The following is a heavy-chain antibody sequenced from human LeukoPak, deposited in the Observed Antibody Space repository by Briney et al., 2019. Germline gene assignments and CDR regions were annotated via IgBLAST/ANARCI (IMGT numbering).Heavy chain of an antibody. CDR3: ARDRGDGMDV. Sequence: SQTLSLTCAVSGGSISSGGYSWSWIQQPPGKGLEWIGYIYHSGSTYYNPSLKSRVTISVDRSKNQFSLKLSSVTAADTAVYYCARDRGDGMDVWGQGTTVTVSS. V-gene: IGHV4-30-2*01. CDR1: GGSISSGGYS. CDR2: IYHSGST. J-gene: IGHJ6*02.